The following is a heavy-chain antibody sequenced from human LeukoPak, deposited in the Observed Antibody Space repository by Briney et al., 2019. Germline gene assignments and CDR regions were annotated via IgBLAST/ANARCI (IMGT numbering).Heavy chain of an antibody. CDR1: SGSIRSADHY. J-gene: IGHJ5*02. Sequence: PSQTLSLTCTVSSGSIRSADHYWSWIRQHPGKGLEWIGRIYYTGSTYYNPSLQSRVTISVDTSENQFSLKVSSVTAADTAIYSCAGDRLRGSRFDPWGQGTLVTVSS. V-gene: IGHV4-31*03. D-gene: IGHD2-21*02. CDR2: IYYTGST. CDR3: AGDRLRGSRFDP.